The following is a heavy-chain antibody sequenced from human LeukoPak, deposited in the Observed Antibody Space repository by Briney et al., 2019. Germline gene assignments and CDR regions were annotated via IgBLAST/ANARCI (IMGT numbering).Heavy chain of an antibody. CDR2: ISAYNGNT. D-gene: IGHD6-19*01. V-gene: IGHV1-18*01. CDR1: GFTFTSHD. J-gene: IGHJ4*02. Sequence: AASEKVSCKASGFTFTSHDYNWVRQATGQGLEWMGWISAYNGNTNYAQKLQGRVTMTTDTSTSTAYMELRSLRSDDTAVYYCARDGGAVAGRFDYWGQGTLVTVSS. CDR3: ARDGGAVAGRFDY.